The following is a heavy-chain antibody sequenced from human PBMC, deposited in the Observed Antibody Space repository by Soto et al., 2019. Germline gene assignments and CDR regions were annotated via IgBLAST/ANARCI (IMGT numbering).Heavy chain of an antibody. Sequence: VQLVQSGAEVKKPGSSVKVSCKASGGTFSSYAISWVRQAPGQGLEWMGGIIPIFGTANYAQKFQGRVTITADESTSTAYMELSSLRSEDTAVYYCARDPGGSKYYYGSGSYSYFDYWGQGTLVTVSS. J-gene: IGHJ4*02. CDR3: ARDPGGSKYYYGSGSYSYFDY. V-gene: IGHV1-69*01. D-gene: IGHD3-10*01. CDR2: IIPIFGTA. CDR1: GGTFSSYA.